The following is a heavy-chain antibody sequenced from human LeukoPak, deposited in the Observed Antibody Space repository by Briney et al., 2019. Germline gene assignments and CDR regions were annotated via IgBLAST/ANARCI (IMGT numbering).Heavy chain of an antibody. J-gene: IGHJ6*02. CDR2: IIPIFGTA. V-gene: IGHV1-69*13. CDR3: ARAVAGSPNYYYYGMDV. CDR1: GYTFTSYA. D-gene: IGHD6-19*01. Sequence: SVKVSCKASGYTFTSYAMNWVRQAPGQGLEWMGGIIPIFGTANYAQKFQGRVTITADESTSTAYMELSSLRSEDTAVYYCARAVAGSPNYYYYGMDVWGQGTTVTVSS.